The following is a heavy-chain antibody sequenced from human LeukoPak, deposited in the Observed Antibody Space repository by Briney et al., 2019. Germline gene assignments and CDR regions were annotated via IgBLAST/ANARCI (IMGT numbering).Heavy chain of an antibody. V-gene: IGHV4-59*01. D-gene: IGHD5-12*01. CDR3: ARDKGIVATTHYGMDV. CDR2: IYYSGST. CDR1: GGSIGSYY. Sequence: SETLSLTCTVSGGSIGSYYWSWIRQPPGKGLEWIGYIYYSGSTNYNPSLKSRVTISVDTSKNQFSLKLSSVTAADTAVYYCARDKGIVATTHYGMDVWGQGTTVTVSS. J-gene: IGHJ6*02.